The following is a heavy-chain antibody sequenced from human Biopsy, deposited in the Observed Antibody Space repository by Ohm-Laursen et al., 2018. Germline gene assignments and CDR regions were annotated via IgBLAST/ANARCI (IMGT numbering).Heavy chain of an antibody. J-gene: IGHJ6*02. Sequence: SLRLSCSASGFTFTDYDISWVRHVPGQGLEWLALISPSSTTIYYADSVRGRFFISRDDAKNSVSLEMSNLRADDTALYFCARNVRLEMTDHSGVTTYSRYFAMDAWGRGTTVTVSS. D-gene: IGHD1-1*01. CDR2: ISPSSTTI. V-gene: IGHV3-11*01. CDR3: ARNVRLEMTDHSGVTTYSRYFAMDA. CDR1: GFTFTDYD.